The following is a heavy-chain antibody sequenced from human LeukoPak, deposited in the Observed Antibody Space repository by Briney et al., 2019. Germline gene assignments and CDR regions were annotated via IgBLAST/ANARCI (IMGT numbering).Heavy chain of an antibody. D-gene: IGHD3-10*01. Sequence: ASVKVSCKVSGYTLTELSMHWVRQAPGKGLEWMGGFDPEDGETIYAQKFQGRVTMTEDTSTDTAYMELSSLRSEDTAVYYCATDRGGGPYFDYWGQGTLVTVSS. V-gene: IGHV1-24*01. CDR2: FDPEDGET. CDR1: GYTLTELS. CDR3: ATDRGGGPYFDY. J-gene: IGHJ4*02.